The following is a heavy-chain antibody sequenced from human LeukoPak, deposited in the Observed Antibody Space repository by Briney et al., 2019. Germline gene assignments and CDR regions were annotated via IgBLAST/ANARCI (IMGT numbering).Heavy chain of an antibody. V-gene: IGHV5-51*01. Sequence: GESLKISWKGSGYSFTSYLIGWVRQMPGKGLEWMGIIYPGDSDTRYSPSFQGQVTISADKSISTAYLQWSSLKASDTAMYYCARRTYYYDSSGYYYYYFDYWGQGTLVTVSS. D-gene: IGHD3-22*01. CDR2: IYPGDSDT. CDR1: GYSFTSYL. CDR3: ARRTYYYDSSGYYYYYFDY. J-gene: IGHJ4*02.